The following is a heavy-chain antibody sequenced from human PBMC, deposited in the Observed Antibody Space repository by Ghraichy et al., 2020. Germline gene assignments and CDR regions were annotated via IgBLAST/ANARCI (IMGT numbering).Heavy chain of an antibody. J-gene: IGHJ4*02. CDR3: AREAPRDFWSGYYPYYFDY. CDR1: GGSISSYY. CDR2: IYYSGST. V-gene: IGHV4-59*01. Sequence: SETLSLTCTVSGGSISSYYWSWIRQPPGKGLEWIGYIYYSGSTNYNPSLKSRVTISVDTSKNQFSLKLSSVTAADTAVYYCAREAPRDFWSGYYPYYFDYWGQGTLVTVSS. D-gene: IGHD3-3*01.